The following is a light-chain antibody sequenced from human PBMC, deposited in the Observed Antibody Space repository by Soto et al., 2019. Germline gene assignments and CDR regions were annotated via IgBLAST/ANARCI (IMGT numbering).Light chain of an antibody. CDR1: SSDVGGYNY. J-gene: IGLJ3*02. CDR3: SSYAGSNWV. Sequence: QSALTQPPSASGSPGQSVTISCTGTSSDVGGYNYVSWYQQHPGKAPKLMIYEVSKRPSGVPDRFSGSKSGNTASLTVSGRQAEDEADYYCSSYAGSNWVFGGGTKAHRP. CDR2: EVS. V-gene: IGLV2-8*01.